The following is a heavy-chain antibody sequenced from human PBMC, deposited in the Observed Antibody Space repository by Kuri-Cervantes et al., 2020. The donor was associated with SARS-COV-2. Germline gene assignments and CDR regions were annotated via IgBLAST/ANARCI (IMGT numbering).Heavy chain of an antibody. J-gene: IGHJ3*02. V-gene: IGHV4-38-2*01. CDR1: GYSFSNGYY. CDR2: IYCSGST. Sequence: SETLSLTCAVSGYSFSNGYYWGWIRQPPGKGLEWIGTIYCSGSTYYNPSLKSRVTISVDTSKNQFSLKLNSVTAADTAVYYCARQGGDNYDAFDIWGQGTMVTVSS. CDR3: ARQGGDNYDAFDI. D-gene: IGHD5-24*01.